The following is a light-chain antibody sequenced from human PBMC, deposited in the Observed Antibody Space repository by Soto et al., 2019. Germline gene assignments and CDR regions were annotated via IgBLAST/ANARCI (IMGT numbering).Light chain of an antibody. Sequence: AIQMTQSPSSLSASAGDRVTIACRASQGIGSDLGWYQQKAGKAPKLLIDDASSFQSGVPSRFSGRGSGTDFTLTSSSLQPEDFATYYCLQDRSYPYTFGQGTTLEIK. CDR3: LQDRSYPYT. CDR1: QGIGSD. CDR2: DAS. J-gene: IGKJ2*01. V-gene: IGKV1-6*01.